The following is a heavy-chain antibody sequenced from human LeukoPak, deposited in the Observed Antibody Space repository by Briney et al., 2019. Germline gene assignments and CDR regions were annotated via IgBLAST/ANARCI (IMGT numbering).Heavy chain of an antibody. V-gene: IGHV3-7*01. CDR3: ARDHAYRTDY. CDR2: IKQDGSEQ. D-gene: IGHD2-2*01. Sequence: PGGSLRLSCAASGFTFSSSWMTWVRQAPGKGLEWVANIKQDGSEQYYVDSVKGRFTISRDNAKNSLYLQMSSLRAEDTAVYYCARDHAYRTDYWGQGTLVTVSS. J-gene: IGHJ4*02. CDR1: GFTFSSSW.